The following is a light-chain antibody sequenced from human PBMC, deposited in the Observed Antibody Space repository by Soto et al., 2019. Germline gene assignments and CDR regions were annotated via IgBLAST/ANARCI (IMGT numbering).Light chain of an antibody. V-gene: IGKV3-15*01. CDR1: QSVSSN. CDR3: QQYNHWPYT. J-gene: IGKJ2*01. Sequence: EIVMTQSPATLSVSPGERATLSCRATQSVSSNLAWYQQKRGQAPRLLIYGASTRATGTPARFSGRGSGTEFTLSISSLQSEDLAVYYCQQYNHWPYTFGQGTKLEIK. CDR2: GAS.